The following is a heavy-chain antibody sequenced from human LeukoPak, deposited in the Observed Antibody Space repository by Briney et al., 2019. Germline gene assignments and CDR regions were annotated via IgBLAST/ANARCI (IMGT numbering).Heavy chain of an antibody. J-gene: IGHJ4*02. D-gene: IGHD5-18*01. CDR2: IYYSGST. CDR1: GGSISSYY. V-gene: IGHV4-59*01. Sequence: SETLSLTCTVSGGSISSYYWSWIRQPPPKGLERMGYIYYSGSTNYNPSLKSRVTISVDTSKNQFSLKLSSVTAADTAVYYCARDRRQGYSYGFDYWGQGSLVTVSS. CDR3: ARDRRQGYSYGFDY.